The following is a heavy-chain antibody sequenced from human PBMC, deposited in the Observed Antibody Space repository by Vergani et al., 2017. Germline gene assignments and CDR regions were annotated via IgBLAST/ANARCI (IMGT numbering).Heavy chain of an antibody. CDR2: ISSSSSYI. V-gene: IGHV3-21*01. CDR1: GFTFSSYS. D-gene: IGHD2-2*01. Sequence: EVQLVESGGGLVKPGGSLRLSCAASGFTFSSYSMNWVRQAPGKGLEWVSSISSSSSYIYYADSVKGRFTISTDNAKNSLYLQMNSLRAEDTAVYYCARDRVVVVPAAVVYYGMDVWGQGTTVTVSS. J-gene: IGHJ6*02. CDR3: ARDRVVVVPAAVVYYGMDV.